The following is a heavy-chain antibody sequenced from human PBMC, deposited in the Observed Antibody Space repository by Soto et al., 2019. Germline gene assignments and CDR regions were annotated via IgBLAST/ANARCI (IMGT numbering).Heavy chain of an antibody. Sequence: ASVKGSCKASGYTFTRSGISWVRQAPGQGLEWMGWISTYNGDTNYAQTFQGRVTMTTDTSTSTVHMEVRSLRSDDTAVYYCVREGVAPYYYYGMDVWGQGTPVTVSS. CDR3: VREGVAPYYYYGMDV. CDR2: ISTYNGDT. V-gene: IGHV1-18*01. D-gene: IGHD5-12*01. J-gene: IGHJ6*02. CDR1: GYTFTRSG.